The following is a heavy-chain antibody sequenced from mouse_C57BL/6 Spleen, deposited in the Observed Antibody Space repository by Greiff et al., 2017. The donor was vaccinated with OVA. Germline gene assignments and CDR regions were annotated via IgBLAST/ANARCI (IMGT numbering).Heavy chain of an antibody. CDR3: TRKKIYDGYYEDFDV. CDR1: GYTFTDYE. Sequence: QVQLQQSGAELVRPGASVTLSCKASGYTFTDYEMHWVKQTPVHGLEWIGAIDPETGGTAYNQKFKGKAILTADKSSSTAYMELRSLTSEDSAVYYCTRKKIYDGYYEDFDVWGTGTTVTVSS. V-gene: IGHV1-15*01. CDR2: IDPETGGT. D-gene: IGHD2-3*01. J-gene: IGHJ1*03.